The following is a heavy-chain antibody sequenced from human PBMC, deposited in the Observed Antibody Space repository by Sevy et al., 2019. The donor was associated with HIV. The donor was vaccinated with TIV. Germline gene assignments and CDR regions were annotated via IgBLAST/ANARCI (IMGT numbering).Heavy chain of an antibody. D-gene: IGHD6-13*01. CDR2: INQGGNQK. CDR1: GFTFSSYW. Sequence: GGSLRLSCAASGFTFSSYWINWVRQAPGEGLEWVANINQGGNQKHYMDSVKGRFTISRDNAENAGYLQMNSLRVEETAGYYCARGPSGAAAGRFDSWGQGTLVTVSS. CDR3: ARGPSGAAAGRFDS. V-gene: IGHV3-7*01. J-gene: IGHJ4*02.